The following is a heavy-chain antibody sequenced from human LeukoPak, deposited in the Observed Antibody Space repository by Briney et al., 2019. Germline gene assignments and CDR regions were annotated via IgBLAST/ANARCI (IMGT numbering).Heavy chain of an antibody. CDR1: DDSISSYF. V-gene: IGHV4-59*01. J-gene: IGHJ6*03. CDR2: IYYDGRS. Sequence: SETLSLTCTVSDDSISSYFWSWIRQSPGKGLEWIGYIYYDGRSNYNPSLKSRVAISIDTSKLQFSLRMTSVTTADTAVYYCARARYREINYAYAGGFYYMDVWGKGTTVTVSS. CDR3: ARARYREINYAYAGGFYYMDV. D-gene: IGHD1-26*01.